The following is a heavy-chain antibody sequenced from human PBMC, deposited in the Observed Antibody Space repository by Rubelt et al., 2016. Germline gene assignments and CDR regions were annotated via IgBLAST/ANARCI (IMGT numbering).Heavy chain of an antibody. J-gene: IGHJ4*02. V-gene: IGHV3-23*04. CDR2: ISGSGGSA. CDR1: GFIFSGYW. Sequence: EVQLVESGGGLVQPGGSLRLSCAASGFIFSGYWMSWARQAPGKGLEWVSAISGSGGSAYYADSVKGRFTISRDNSKNTRYLQMNSLRAEDTAVYYCAKDMDSSYNYFDYWGQGTLVTVSS. CDR3: AKDMDSSYNYFDY. D-gene: IGHD6-6*01.